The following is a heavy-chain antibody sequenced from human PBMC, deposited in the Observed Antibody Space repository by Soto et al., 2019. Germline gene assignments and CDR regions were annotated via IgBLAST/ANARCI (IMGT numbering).Heavy chain of an antibody. J-gene: IGHJ4*02. CDR3: ARTEGDGFFDY. V-gene: IGHV4-61*01. CDR1: GGSVSSGSYY. CDR2: IYYSGST. Sequence: SETLSLTCTVSGGSVSSGSYYWSWIRQPPGKGLEWIGYIYYSGSTNYNPSLKSRVTISVDTSKNQFSLKLRSVTAADTAVYYCARTEGDGFFDYWGQGTLVTVSS. D-gene: IGHD1-26*01.